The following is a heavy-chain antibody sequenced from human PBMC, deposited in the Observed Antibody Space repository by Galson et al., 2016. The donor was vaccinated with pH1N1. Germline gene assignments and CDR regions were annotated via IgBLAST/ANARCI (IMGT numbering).Heavy chain of an antibody. D-gene: IGHD3-9*01. Sequence: SVKVSCKASGYIFTRYYIHWLRQAPGQGLEWMAVMNPADGGSTYNQKFQGRVTLTRDTSTSSVYMALTNLRSDDAAVYYCARRYYFDSWGQGTQVTVSS. J-gene: IGHJ4*02. CDR3: ARRYYFDS. V-gene: IGHV1-46*01. CDR1: GYIFTRYY. CDR2: MNPADGGS.